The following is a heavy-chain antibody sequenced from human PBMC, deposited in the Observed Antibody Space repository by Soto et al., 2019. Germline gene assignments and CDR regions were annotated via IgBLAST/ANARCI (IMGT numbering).Heavy chain of an antibody. CDR3: AKDLRLVNWYFDL. Sequence: QVQLVESGGGVVQPGRSRRLSCEASGSTFSSYGRHWVRQAPGKGREWVAVISYDGSNKYYADSVKGRFTISRDNSKNTLYLQMNSLRAEDTAVYYCAKDLRLVNWYFDLWGRGTLVTVSS. CDR1: GSTFSSYG. J-gene: IGHJ2*01. D-gene: IGHD3-22*01. CDR2: ISYDGSNK. V-gene: IGHV3-30*18.